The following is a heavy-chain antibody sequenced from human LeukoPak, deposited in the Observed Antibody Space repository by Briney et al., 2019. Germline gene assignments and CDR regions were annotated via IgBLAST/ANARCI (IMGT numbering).Heavy chain of an antibody. CDR1: GGSFSSFA. V-gene: IGHV1-69*05. J-gene: IGHJ4*02. CDR3: AVVAATNY. Sequence: GASVKVSCKTSGGSFSSFAITWLRQAPGQGLEWMGGIIPIFGTANYAQKFQGRVTITTDESTSTAYMELSSLRSEDTAVYYCAVVAATNYWGQGTLVTVSS. D-gene: IGHD5-12*01. CDR2: IIPIFGTA.